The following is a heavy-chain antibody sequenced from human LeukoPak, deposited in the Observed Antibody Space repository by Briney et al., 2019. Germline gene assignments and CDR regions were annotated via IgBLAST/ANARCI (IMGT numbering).Heavy chain of an antibody. CDR2: ISGRGGST. J-gene: IGHJ4*02. V-gene: IGHV3-23*01. CDR1: GFIFNNYV. Sequence: GGSLRLSCAASGFIFNNYVMSWVRQAPGKGLEWVSAISGRGGSTYYADSVKGWFTISRDNSKNTLYLQMNSLRAEDTAVYYCAKSDTSWSDFDYWGQGTLVTVSS. CDR3: AKSDTSWSDFDY. D-gene: IGHD2-2*01.